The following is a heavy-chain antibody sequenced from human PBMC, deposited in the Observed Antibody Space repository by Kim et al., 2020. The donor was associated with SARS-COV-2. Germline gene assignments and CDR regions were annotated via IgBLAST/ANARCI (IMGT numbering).Heavy chain of an antibody. V-gene: IGHV5-10-1*01. Sequence: DSYTNYSPSFQGHVTISADKSISTAYLQWSSLKASDTAMYYCASRGLGDYWGQGTLVTVSS. CDR2: DSYT. J-gene: IGHJ4*02. D-gene: IGHD3-10*01. CDR3: ASRGLGDY.